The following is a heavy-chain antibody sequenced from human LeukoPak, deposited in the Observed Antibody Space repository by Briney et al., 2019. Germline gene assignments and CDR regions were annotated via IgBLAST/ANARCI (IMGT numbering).Heavy chain of an antibody. CDR3: AGLESGNY. V-gene: IGHV3-7*03. J-gene: IGHJ4*02. Sequence: GGSLRLTCAASGFRFSDYWMNWIRQAPGKGLEWVANTNQDGSQKYYVDSVKGRFTISRDNAEKIFYLQIDSLRVEDTAVYYCAGLESGNYWGQGTLVTVSS. CDR2: TNQDGSQK. CDR1: GFRFSDYW. D-gene: IGHD1-1*01.